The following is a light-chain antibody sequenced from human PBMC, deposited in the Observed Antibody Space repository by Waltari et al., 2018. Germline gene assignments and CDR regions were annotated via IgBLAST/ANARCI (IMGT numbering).Light chain of an antibody. CDR1: QSVSSY. CDR2: DAS. V-gene: IGKV3-11*01. J-gene: IGKJ5*01. CDR3: QQRSNWPPFT. Sequence: EIVLTQSPATLSLSPGERATLSCGASQSVSSYLAWYQQNSGQAPRLLIYDASNRATGIPAMFSGIVSGTVFTLTISSLEPEDFSVYYCQQRSNWPPFTFGQLTRLEIK.